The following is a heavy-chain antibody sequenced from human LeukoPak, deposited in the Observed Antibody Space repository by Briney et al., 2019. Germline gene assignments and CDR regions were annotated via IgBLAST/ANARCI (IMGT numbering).Heavy chain of an antibody. D-gene: IGHD6-6*01. CDR3: ARCIAARCKGFDY. V-gene: IGHV4-61*02. CDR1: GGSISSGSDY. Sequence: SETLSLTCTVSGGSISSGSDYWSWIRQPAGRGLEWIGRIYTSGSTNYNPSLKSRVTISVDTSKNQFSLKLSSVTAADTAVYYCARCIAARCKGFDYWGQGSLVTVSS. CDR2: IYTSGST. J-gene: IGHJ4*02.